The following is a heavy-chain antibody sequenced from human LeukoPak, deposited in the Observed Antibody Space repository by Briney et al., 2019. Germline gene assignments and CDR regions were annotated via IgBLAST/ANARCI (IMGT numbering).Heavy chain of an antibody. D-gene: IGHD3-22*01. J-gene: IGHJ4*02. CDR2: ISSSGDAT. CDR1: GFTFSSHA. CDR3: ATRNYYDSRGYYYYYFDF. V-gene: IGHV3-23*01. Sequence: PGGSLRLSCAVSGFTFSSHAMSWVRQAPGKGLEWLSAISSSGDATSHADSVRGRFSISRDNSRNTLYLQINSLRVEDTAAYYCATRNYYDSRGYYYYYFDFWGQGTLVTVSS.